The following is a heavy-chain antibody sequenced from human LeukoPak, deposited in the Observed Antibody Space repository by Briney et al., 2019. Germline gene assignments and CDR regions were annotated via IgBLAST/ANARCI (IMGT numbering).Heavy chain of an antibody. CDR1: GFIFTDVW. V-gene: IGHV3-15*01. CDR2: IKSESDCGTI. J-gene: IGHJ4*02. Sequence: PVWSVRLSCAGAGFIFTDVWMSWVRQAPGKGLEWVGRIKSESDCGTIDYAAPVKGRITVSRDDSRKTLSLELNNLKTEDTGVYYCTTDLDYWGQGGPVTVSS. CDR3: TTDLDY.